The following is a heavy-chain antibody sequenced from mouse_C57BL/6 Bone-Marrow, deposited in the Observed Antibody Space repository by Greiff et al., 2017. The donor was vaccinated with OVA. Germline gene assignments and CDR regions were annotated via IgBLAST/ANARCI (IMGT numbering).Heavy chain of an antibody. Sequence: LMESGGGLVQPGGSLKLSCAASGFTFSDYGMAWVRQAPRKGPEWVAFISNLAYSIYYADTVTGRFTISRENAKNTLYLEMSSLRSEDTAMYYCARPTGTKDWYFDVWGTGTTVTVSS. J-gene: IGHJ1*03. D-gene: IGHD4-1*02. CDR1: GFTFSDYG. CDR2: ISNLAYSI. V-gene: IGHV5-15*01. CDR3: ARPTGTKDWYFDV.